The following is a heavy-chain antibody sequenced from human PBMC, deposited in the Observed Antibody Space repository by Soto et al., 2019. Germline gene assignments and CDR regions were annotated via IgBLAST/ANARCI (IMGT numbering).Heavy chain of an antibody. Sequence: SETLSLTCTVSGGSISSYYWSWIRQPPGKGLEWIGYIYYSGSTNYNPSLKSRVTISVDTSKNQFSLKLSSVTAADTAVYYCASCGSGGGSCYSGFDYWGQGTLVTVSS. V-gene: IGHV4-59*01. J-gene: IGHJ4*02. D-gene: IGHD2-15*01. CDR1: GGSISSYY. CDR3: ASCGSGGGSCYSGFDY. CDR2: IYYSGST.